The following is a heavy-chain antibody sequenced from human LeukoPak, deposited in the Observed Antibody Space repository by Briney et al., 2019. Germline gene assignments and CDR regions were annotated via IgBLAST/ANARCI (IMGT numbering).Heavy chain of an antibody. CDR2: IRYDGTNK. J-gene: IGHJ4*02. CDR3: AKDRESNIVLVPAAVDY. V-gene: IGHV3-30*02. CDR1: GFTFSSYG. Sequence: PGGSLRLSCAASGFTFSSYGMHWVRQAPGKGLEWVAFIRYDGTNKYYADSVKGRFTISRDNSKNTLYLQMNSLRAWDTAVYYCAKDRESNIVLVPAAVDYWGQGTLVTVSS. D-gene: IGHD2-2*01.